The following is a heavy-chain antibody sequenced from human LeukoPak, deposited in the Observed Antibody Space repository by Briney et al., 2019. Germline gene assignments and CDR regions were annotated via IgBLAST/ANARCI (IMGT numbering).Heavy chain of an antibody. D-gene: IGHD4-17*01. V-gene: IGHV3-48*03. CDR3: ARDKGTSTVTD. CDR2: ISSSGITI. CDR1: GFTFSSYE. Sequence: GGSLRLSCAASGFTFSSYEMNWVRQAPGKGLEWVSYISSSGITIYYADSVKGRFTISRDNAKNSLYLQMNSLRAEDTAVYYCARDKGTSTVTDWGQGTLVTVSS. J-gene: IGHJ4*02.